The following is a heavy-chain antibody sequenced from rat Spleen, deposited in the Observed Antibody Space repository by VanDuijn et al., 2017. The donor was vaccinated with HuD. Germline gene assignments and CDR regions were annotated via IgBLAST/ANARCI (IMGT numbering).Heavy chain of an antibody. J-gene: IGHJ3*01. CDR1: GFTFSNYG. CDR3: ARPSYGFPFAY. Sequence: EVQLVESGGGLVQPGRSLKLSCAASGFTFSNYGMAWVRQAPTKGLEWVATISYDGSVTYYRDSMKGRFTISRDNAKSTLYLQMDSLRSEDTATYYCARPSYGFPFAYWGQGTLVTVSS. D-gene: IGHD1-3*01. CDR2: ISYDGSVT. V-gene: IGHV5-29*01.